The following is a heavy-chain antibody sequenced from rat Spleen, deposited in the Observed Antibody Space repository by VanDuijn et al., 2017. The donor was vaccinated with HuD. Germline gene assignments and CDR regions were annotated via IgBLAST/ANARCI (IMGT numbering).Heavy chain of an antibody. D-gene: IGHD1-6*01. Sequence: EVQLVESGGGLVQPGRSLKLSCAASGFTFSNYGMAWVRQAPTKGLEWVATISYDGSSTYYRDSVKGRFTISRDNAKSTLYLQMDSRRSEDTATDYCATESLRISLDYWGQGVMVTVAS. J-gene: IGHJ2*01. CDR1: GFTFSNYG. CDR3: ATESLRISLDY. V-gene: IGHV5-29*01. CDR2: ISYDGSST.